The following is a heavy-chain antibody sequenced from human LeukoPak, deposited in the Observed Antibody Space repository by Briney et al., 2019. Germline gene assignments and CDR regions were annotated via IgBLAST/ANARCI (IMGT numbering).Heavy chain of an antibody. CDR1: GFTFSSYS. CDR2: ISSSGSTI. D-gene: IGHD3-9*01. V-gene: IGHV3-48*04. Sequence: GGSLRLSCAASGFTFSSYSMNWVRQAPGKGLEWVSYISSSGSTIYYADSVKGRFTVSRDNAKNSLYLQMNRLRAEDTAVYYCVQAQDGIRYFDWLLYYWGQGTLVTVSS. J-gene: IGHJ4*02. CDR3: VQAQDGIRYFDWLLYY.